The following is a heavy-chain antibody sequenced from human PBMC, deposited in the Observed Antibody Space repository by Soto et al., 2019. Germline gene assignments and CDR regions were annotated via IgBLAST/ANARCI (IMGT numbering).Heavy chain of an antibody. CDR3: ARDQGADSSGWLAY. Sequence: QVQLVQSGAEVKKPGSSVKVSCKASGGTISSYTISWVRQAPGQGLEWMGRIIPILGIANYAQKFQGRVTITADKSTSTAYMELSSLRSEDTAVYYCARDQGADSSGWLAYWGQGTLVTVSS. CDR2: IIPILGIA. CDR1: GGTISSYT. V-gene: IGHV1-69*08. J-gene: IGHJ4*02. D-gene: IGHD6-19*01.